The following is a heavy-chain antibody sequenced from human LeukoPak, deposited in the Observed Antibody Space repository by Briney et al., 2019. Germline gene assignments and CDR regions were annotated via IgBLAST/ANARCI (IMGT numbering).Heavy chain of an antibody. CDR1: GGTFSSYA. V-gene: IGHV1-69*05. D-gene: IGHD3-10*01. J-gene: IGHJ6*03. CDR3: APGVDTYPYSNRAV. CDR2: IIPIFGTA. Sequence: SVKVSCKASGGTFSSYAISWVRQAPGQGLEWMGGIIPIFGTANYAQKFQGRVTITTDESTSTAYMELSSLRSEDTAVYYCAPGVDTYPYSNRAVGGKGPTVPVPS.